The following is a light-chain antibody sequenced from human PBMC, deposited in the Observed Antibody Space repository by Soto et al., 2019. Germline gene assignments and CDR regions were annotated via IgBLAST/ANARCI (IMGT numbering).Light chain of an antibody. CDR2: DAS. Sequence: EIFLTQSPDTLSLSPGERATLSCRASQSVTNYIAWYQQRPGQAPRLHIYDASNRATGVPARFSGSGSGTDFTLTISDLEPADFGLYYCQQRLNWPPGFGQGTKVEIK. V-gene: IGKV3-11*01. CDR1: QSVTNY. J-gene: IGKJ1*01. CDR3: QQRLNWPPG.